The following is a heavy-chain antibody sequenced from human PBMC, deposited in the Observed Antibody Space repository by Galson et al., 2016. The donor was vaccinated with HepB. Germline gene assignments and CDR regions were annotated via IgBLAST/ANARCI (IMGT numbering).Heavy chain of an antibody. Sequence: TLSLTCTVSGGSISSGSYYWTWIRLHPGGGLEWIGYIYDSGATYYNPSLKSRVTMSADTSKNQFSLKLISVTAADTAVYYCARDGGKYYGLDVWGQGTTVTVSS. J-gene: IGHJ6*02. D-gene: IGHD3-16*01. CDR2: IYDSGAT. CDR1: GGSISSGSYY. V-gene: IGHV4-31*03. CDR3: ARDGGKYYGLDV.